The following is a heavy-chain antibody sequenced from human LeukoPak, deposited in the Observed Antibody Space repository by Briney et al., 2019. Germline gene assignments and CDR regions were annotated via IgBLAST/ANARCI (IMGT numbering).Heavy chain of an antibody. Sequence: SETLSLTCTVSGSSINNNFWTWIRQPPGKGLEWIGSIYYSGSTYYNPSLKSGVTISVDTSKNQFSLKLSSVTAADTAVYYCARHVDTAMVPGYFDYWGQGTLVTVSS. CDR1: GSSINNNF. J-gene: IGHJ4*02. CDR3: ARHVDTAMVPGYFDY. D-gene: IGHD5-18*01. V-gene: IGHV4-59*05. CDR2: IYYSGST.